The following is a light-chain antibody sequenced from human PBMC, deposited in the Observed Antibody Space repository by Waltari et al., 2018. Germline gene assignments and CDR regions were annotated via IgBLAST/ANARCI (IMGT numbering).Light chain of an antibody. J-gene: IGKJ4*01. CDR3: QQYGSSLLT. V-gene: IGKV3-20*01. Sequence: EIVLTQSPGTLSLSPGERATLPCRASQSVSSSYLAWYQQKPGQAPRLLIYGASSRATGIPDRFSGSGSGTDFTLTISRLEPEDFAVYYCQQYGSSLLTFGGRTKVEIK. CDR2: GAS. CDR1: QSVSSSY.